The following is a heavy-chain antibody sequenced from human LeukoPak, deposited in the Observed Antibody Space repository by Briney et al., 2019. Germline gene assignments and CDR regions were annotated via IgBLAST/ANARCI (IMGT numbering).Heavy chain of an antibody. V-gene: IGHV1-2*02. CDR2: INSNTGAT. D-gene: IGHD3-16*01. Sequence: ASVKVSCKASGFTFTDYYMHWARQAPGQGLEWMGWINSNTGATNYAQNFQGRVTMTRDTSISTAYMDLSRLTSDDTARYYCVRDVTRGGFWGQGTLVTVSS. CDR3: VRDVTRGGF. J-gene: IGHJ4*02. CDR1: GFTFTDYY.